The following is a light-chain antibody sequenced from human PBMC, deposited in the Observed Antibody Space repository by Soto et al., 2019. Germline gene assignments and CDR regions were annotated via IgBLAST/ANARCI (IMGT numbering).Light chain of an antibody. J-gene: IGLJ2*01. Sequence: QSVLTQPASVSGSPGQSITISCTGTSSDVGGYNYVSWYQQHPGKAPKLMIYDVSNRPSGVSNRFSGFKSGNTASLTISGLQAEDEADYYCSSYTSSSTPYVVFGGGTKLTVL. CDR2: DVS. V-gene: IGLV2-14*01. CDR3: SSYTSSSTPYVV. CDR1: SSDVGGYNY.